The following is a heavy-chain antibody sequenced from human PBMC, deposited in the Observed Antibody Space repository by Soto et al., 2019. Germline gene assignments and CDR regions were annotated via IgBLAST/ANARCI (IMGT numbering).Heavy chain of an antibody. V-gene: IGHV1-69*06. Sequence: QVQLVQSGAEAKKPGSSVKVSCKTSGGTFSSYAISWVRQDPGQGLEWMGGIVPLFRTTNYAQKFQGRVTITADTSTYTVYMELRGLRSVDTAVYYCARGGYSSTWSNLLDRSGLDVWGQGTTGTVSS. D-gene: IGHD6-13*01. CDR2: IVPLFRTT. J-gene: IGHJ6*02. CDR1: GGTFSSYA. CDR3: ARGGYSSTWSNLLDRSGLDV.